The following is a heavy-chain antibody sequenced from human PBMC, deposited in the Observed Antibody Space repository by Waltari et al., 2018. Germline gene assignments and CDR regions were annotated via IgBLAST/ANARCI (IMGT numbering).Heavy chain of an antibody. CDR3: ARENPAVNWFDP. Sequence: QVQLQESGPGLVTPSETLSLTCAVSGYSISSGYYWGWIRQPPGKGLEWIGSIYHSGSTYYNPSLKSRVTISVDTSKNQFSLKLSSVTAADTAVYYCARENPAVNWFDPWGQGTLVTVSS. CDR2: IYHSGST. J-gene: IGHJ5*02. V-gene: IGHV4-38-2*02. CDR1: GYSISSGYY. D-gene: IGHD2-2*01.